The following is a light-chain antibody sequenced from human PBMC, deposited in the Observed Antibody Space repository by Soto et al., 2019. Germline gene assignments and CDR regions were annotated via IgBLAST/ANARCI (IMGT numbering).Light chain of an antibody. Sequence: AIQMTQSPSSLSASIGDRVTITCRASQDIRNDLNWYQRKPGKAPKLLIYTTSSLQSGVPSRFRGSGSGTYFTLTINSLQPEDFATYYCLQEYSYPRTFGQGTKVDIK. CDR3: LQEYSYPRT. V-gene: IGKV1-6*01. J-gene: IGKJ1*01. CDR2: TTS. CDR1: QDIRND.